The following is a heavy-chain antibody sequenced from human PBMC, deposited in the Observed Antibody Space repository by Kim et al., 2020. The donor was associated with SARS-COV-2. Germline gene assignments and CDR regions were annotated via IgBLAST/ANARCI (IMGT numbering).Heavy chain of an antibody. Sequence: SETLSLTCTVSGGSISSYYWSWIRQPPGKGLEWIGYIYYSGSTNYNPSLKSRVTISVDTSKNQFSLKLSSVTAADTAVYYCARGPSATYYYGMDVWGQGTTVTVSS. V-gene: IGHV4-59*01. J-gene: IGHJ6*02. CDR2: IYYSGST. D-gene: IGHD2-2*01. CDR1: GGSISSYY. CDR3: ARGPSATYYYGMDV.